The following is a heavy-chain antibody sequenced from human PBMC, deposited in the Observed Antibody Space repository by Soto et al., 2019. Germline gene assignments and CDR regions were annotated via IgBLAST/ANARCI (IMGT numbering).Heavy chain of an antibody. J-gene: IGHJ6*02. V-gene: IGHV4-39*01. CDR1: GDSLSSTNHY. D-gene: IGHD1-20*01. CDR3: ARGVLVYQGTGYYFYHCLDX. CDR2: FHHFSTT. Sequence: SDTLSLTRTVSGDSLSSTNHYWGWVRQTPGKGVDVVGAFHHFSTTTCNPSVRSRALISADTSKNQLSLRLGSVTAADTAVYLCARGVLVYQGTGYYFYHCLDXWGQRPSVT.